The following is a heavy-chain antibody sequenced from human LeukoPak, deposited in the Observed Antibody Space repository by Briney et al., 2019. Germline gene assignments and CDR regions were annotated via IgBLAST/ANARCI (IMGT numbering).Heavy chain of an antibody. CDR3: AKELSYSSSLDY. CDR1: GFTFSSYG. V-gene: IGHV3-30*02. Sequence: GGSLRLSCAASGFTFSSYGMHWVRQAPGKGLEWVAVIWYGGSNKYYADSVKGRFTISRDNSKNTLYLQMNSLRAEDTAVYYCAKELSYSSSLDYWGQGTLVTVSS. J-gene: IGHJ4*02. CDR2: IWYGGSNK. D-gene: IGHD6-13*01.